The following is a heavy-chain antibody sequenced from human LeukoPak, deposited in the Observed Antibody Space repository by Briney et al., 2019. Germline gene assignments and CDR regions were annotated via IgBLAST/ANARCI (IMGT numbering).Heavy chain of an antibody. CDR2: IRYDGSNK. CDR1: GFTVSSYG. CDR3: AKDYYYDSSGYYYVPNIDY. D-gene: IGHD3-22*01. Sequence: GGSLRLSCAASGFTVSSYGMHWVRQAPGKGLEWVAFIRYDGSNKYYADSVKGRFTISRDNSKNTLYLQMNSLRAEDTAVYYCAKDYYYDSSGYYYVPNIDYWGQGTLVTVSS. J-gene: IGHJ4*02. V-gene: IGHV3-30*02.